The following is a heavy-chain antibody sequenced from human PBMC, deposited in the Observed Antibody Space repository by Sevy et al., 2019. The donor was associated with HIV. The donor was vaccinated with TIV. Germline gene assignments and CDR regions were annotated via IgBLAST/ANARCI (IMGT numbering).Heavy chain of an antibody. CDR2: INPTSSST. V-gene: IGHV1-46*02. CDR3: ARGDGTGRCFDS. J-gene: IGHJ4*02. D-gene: IGHD1-26*01. CDR1: GYNFNNYY. Sequence: GTVKVSCKASGYNFNNYYIHWVRQAPRQGLQRMGVINPTSSSTYYSPKFQGRVTMTRDMSTSTVSLDLSSLRSEDTAVYYCARGDGTGRCFDSWGQGTLVTVSS.